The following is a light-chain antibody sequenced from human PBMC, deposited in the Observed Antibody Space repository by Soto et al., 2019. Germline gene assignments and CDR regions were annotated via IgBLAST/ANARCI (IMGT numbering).Light chain of an antibody. Sequence: QAVVTQPPSVSGAPGQRVTISCTGSSSNIGAGYDVHWYQQLPGTAPKLLIYGNSNRPSGVPDRFSGSKSGTSASLAITGLQAEDEADCYCQSYDSSLSGYVVFGGGTKLTVL. CDR1: SSNIGAGYD. J-gene: IGLJ2*01. CDR2: GNS. V-gene: IGLV1-40*01. CDR3: QSYDSSLSGYVV.